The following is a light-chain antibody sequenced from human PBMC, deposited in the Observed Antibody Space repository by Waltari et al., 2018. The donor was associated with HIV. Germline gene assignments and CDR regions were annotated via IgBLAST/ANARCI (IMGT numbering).Light chain of an antibody. CDR1: TSNIGPNY. Sequence: QSVLPQPPSASGTPGQRVTIPCSGSTSNIGPNYVFWYQQIPGTAPRPLIYRSTRRPSGIPDRFSGSKSGTSASLAISGLRSEDEAEYFCATWDDRLRGGIFGGGTKLTVL. J-gene: IGLJ2*01. CDR3: ATWDDRLRGGI. V-gene: IGLV1-47*01. CDR2: RST.